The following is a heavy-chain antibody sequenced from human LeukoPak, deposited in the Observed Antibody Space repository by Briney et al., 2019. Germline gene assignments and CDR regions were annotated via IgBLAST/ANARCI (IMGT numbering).Heavy chain of an antibody. D-gene: IGHD3-10*01. CDR3: ARSFLYGSGSQRYYFDY. CDR2: INHSGST. J-gene: IGHJ4*02. Sequence: PSETLSLTCAVYGGSFSGYYWSWIRQSPGKGLEWIGEINHSGSTNYNPSLKSRVTISVDTSKNQFSLKLSSVTAADTAVYYCARSFLYGSGSQRYYFDYWGQGTLVTVSS. CDR1: GGSFSGYY. V-gene: IGHV4-34*01.